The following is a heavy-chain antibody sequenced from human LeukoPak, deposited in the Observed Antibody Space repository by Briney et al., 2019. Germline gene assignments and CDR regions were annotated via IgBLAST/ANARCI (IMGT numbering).Heavy chain of an antibody. CDR1: GFTFSSYV. Sequence: GGSLRLSCAASGFTFSSYVMHWVRQAPGKGLEWVAAISSDGSNKYSEHGRFTISRDNSKNTLYLQMISLRAEDTAVYYCAKDLASGFDYYYYHMDVWGKGTTVTISS. CDR3: AKDLASGFDYYYYHMDV. D-gene: IGHD3-16*01. J-gene: IGHJ6*03. CDR2: ISSDGSNK. V-gene: IGHV3-30*04.